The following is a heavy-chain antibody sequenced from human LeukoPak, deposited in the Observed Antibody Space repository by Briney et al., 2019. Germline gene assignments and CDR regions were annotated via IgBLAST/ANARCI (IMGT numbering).Heavy chain of an antibody. CDR2: IYYSGDT. Sequence: SETLSLTCIVSGGSISSSIYYWGWIRQPPGKGLEWIGYIYYSGDTNYNPSLQSRVTVSVDTSKNQFSLKLTSVTAADTAVYYCVRGPYGSGISNWFDPWGQGTLVIVSS. V-gene: IGHV4-61*05. CDR3: VRGPYGSGISNWFDP. D-gene: IGHD3-10*01. J-gene: IGHJ5*02. CDR1: GGSISSSIYY.